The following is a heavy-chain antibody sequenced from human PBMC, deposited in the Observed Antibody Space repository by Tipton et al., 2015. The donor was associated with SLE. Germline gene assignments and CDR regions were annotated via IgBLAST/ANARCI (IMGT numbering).Heavy chain of an antibody. CDR3: ARDWRTHYYDSSGYFHDAFDI. J-gene: IGHJ3*02. D-gene: IGHD3-22*01. CDR1: GASFSGYY. CDR2: IYYSGST. V-gene: IGHV4-59*01. Sequence: TLSLTCAVYGASFSGYYWSWIRQPPGKGLEWIGYIYYSGSTNYNPSLKSRVTISVDTSKNQFSLKLSSVTAADTAVYYCARDWRTHYYDSSGYFHDAFDIWGQGTMVTVSS.